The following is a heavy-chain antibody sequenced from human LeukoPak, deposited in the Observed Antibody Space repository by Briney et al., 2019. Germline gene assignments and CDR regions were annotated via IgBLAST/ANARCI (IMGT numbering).Heavy chain of an antibody. V-gene: IGHV3-33*06. D-gene: IGHD6-13*01. CDR2: IWYDGSIK. J-gene: IGHJ5*02. CDR1: GFTFSNYG. Sequence: PGGSLRLSCAASGFTFSNYGMHWVRQAPGKGLEWVAVIWYDGSIKYYADSVKGRFSISRDNSKNTLYLQMNSLRAEDTAGYYCAKTYGSSWHDFDPWGQGTLVTVSS. CDR3: AKTYGSSWHDFDP.